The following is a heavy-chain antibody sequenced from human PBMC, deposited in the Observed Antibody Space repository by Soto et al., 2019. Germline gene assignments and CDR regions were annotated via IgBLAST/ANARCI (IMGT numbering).Heavy chain of an antibody. CDR3: ARHPGYYDNLTGYTTYYFDY. CDR2: IYYRRNT. CDR1: GCSISSYY. D-gene: IGHD3-9*01. V-gene: IGHV4-59*08. Sequence: SETLSLTCTVSGCSISSYYWSLIRQPPGKGLEWIGYIYYRRNTDYNPSLKSRDTISLDTPKNQFSLKLSSVTAPDTAVYYCARHPGYYDNLTGYTTYYFDYWGQGILVTVSS. J-gene: IGHJ4*02.